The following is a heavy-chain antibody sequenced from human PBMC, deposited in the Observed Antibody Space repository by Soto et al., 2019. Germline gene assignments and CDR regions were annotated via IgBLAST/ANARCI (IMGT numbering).Heavy chain of an antibody. J-gene: IGHJ5*02. Sequence: QVQLQESGPGLVKPSQTLSLTCTVSGGSISSGDYYWSWIRQHPGKGLEWIGYIYYSGSTYYNPSLKSRVTLSVDXXKNQFALKLSSVTAADTAVYYCARWWSGSRQGFDPWGQGTLVTVSS. D-gene: IGHD3-3*01. CDR1: GGSISSGDYY. V-gene: IGHV4-31*03. CDR2: IYYSGST. CDR3: ARWWSGSRQGFDP.